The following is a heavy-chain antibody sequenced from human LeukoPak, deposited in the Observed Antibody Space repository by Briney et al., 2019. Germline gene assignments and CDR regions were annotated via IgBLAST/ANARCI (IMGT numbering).Heavy chain of an antibody. CDR1: GLTFSIYS. CDR2: ISSSISYI. CDR3: ARDGYHYFDY. V-gene: IGHV3-21*01. Sequence: GGSLRLSCAASGLTFSIYSMNCVRQAPGKRLGWVSSISSSISYIYYADSVKGRFTISRDNAKNSLYLQMNSLRAEDTAVYYCARDGYHYFDYWGQGTLVTVSS. D-gene: IGHD1-1*01. J-gene: IGHJ4*02.